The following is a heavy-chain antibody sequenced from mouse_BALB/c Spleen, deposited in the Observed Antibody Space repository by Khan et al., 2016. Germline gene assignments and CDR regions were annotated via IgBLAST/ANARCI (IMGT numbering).Heavy chain of an antibody. CDR3: TGRSYFGNYDY. CDR1: GYTFTNYG. D-gene: IGHD2-1*01. V-gene: IGHV9-3*02. J-gene: IGHJ2*01. Sequence: QIQLVQSGPELKKPGETVKISCKASGYTFTNYGMNWVKQAPGKGLKWMGWINTNTGEPTYTEEFKGRFAFSLETSATTAYLQINNRKNEDTATYFCTGRSYFGNYDYWGQGTTLTVSS. CDR2: INTNTGEP.